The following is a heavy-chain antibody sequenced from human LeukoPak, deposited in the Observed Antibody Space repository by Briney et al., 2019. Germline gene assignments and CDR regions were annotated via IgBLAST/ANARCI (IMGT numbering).Heavy chain of an antibody. CDR1: GYSISSGYY. D-gene: IGHD4-17*01. Sequence: SETLSLTCTVSGYSISSGYYWGWIRQPPGKGLEWIGSIYHSGSTSYNPSLKSRVTISVDKSKNQFSLKLSSVTAADTAVYYCARGSYGAFRYGDLDYWGQGTLVIVSS. J-gene: IGHJ4*02. CDR3: ARGSYGAFRYGDLDY. V-gene: IGHV4-38-2*02. CDR2: IYHSGST.